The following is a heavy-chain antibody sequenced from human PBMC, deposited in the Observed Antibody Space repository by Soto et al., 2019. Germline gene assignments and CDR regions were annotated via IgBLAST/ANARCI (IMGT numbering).Heavy chain of an antibody. Sequence: QVQLVQSGAEMRKPGSSLRVSCKASGGTFSDFAFSWVRQAPGQGLEGMGGIVPRFGSPNYAQKFGGRVTISADTSTSIVYMEVSSLRFDDTAVYFCARDRIQLRLGKYSFNGMDVWGQGTTITVSS. CDR2: IVPRFGSP. CDR3: ARDRIQLRLGKYSFNGMDV. D-gene: IGHD3-16*01. CDR1: GGTFSDFA. V-gene: IGHV1-69*06. J-gene: IGHJ6*02.